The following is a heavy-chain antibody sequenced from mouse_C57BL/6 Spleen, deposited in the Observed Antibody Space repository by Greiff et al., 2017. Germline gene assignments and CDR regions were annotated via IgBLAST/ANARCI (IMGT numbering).Heavy chain of an antibody. CDR1: GFNIKNTY. Sequence: VQLQQSVAELVRPGASVKLSCTASGFNIKNTYMHWVKQRPEQGLEWIGRIDPANGNTKYAPKFQGKATITADTSSNTAYMELRSLTSEDSAVYYCARREDSSGYAWFAYWGQGTLVTVSA. CDR2: IDPANGNT. J-gene: IGHJ3*01. D-gene: IGHD3-2*02. CDR3: ARREDSSGYAWFAY. V-gene: IGHV14-3*01.